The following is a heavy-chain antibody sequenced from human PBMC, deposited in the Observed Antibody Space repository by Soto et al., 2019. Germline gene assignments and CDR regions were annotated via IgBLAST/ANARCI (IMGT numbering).Heavy chain of an antibody. D-gene: IGHD6-19*01. J-gene: IGHJ4*02. V-gene: IGHV1-69*13. CDR2: IIPIFGTA. Sequence: SVKVSCKASGGTFSSYAISWVRQAPGQGLEWMGGIIPIFGTANYAQKFRGRVTITADESTSTAYMELSSLRSEDTAVYYCARRCGYSSPWYSDYFDDWGQGTPVTVSS. CDR3: ARRCGYSSPWYSDYFDD. CDR1: GGTFSSYA.